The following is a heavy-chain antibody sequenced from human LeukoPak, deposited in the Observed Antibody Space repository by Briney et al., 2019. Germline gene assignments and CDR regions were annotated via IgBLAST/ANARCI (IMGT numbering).Heavy chain of an antibody. CDR1: GFTFSSYW. V-gene: IGHV3-74*01. J-gene: IGHJ6*02. D-gene: IGHD6-13*01. CDR2: INSDGSST. CDR3: ARSEYSSSWYLYYYYYGMDV. Sequence: GGSLRLSCATSGFTFSSYWMHWVRQAPGKGLVWVSRINSDGSSTSYADSVKGRFTISRDNAKNTLYLQMNSLRAEDTAVYYCARSEYSSSWYLYYYYYGMDVWGQGTTVTVSS.